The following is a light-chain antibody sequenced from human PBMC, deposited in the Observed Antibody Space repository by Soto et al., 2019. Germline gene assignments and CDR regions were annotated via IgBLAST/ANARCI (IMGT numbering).Light chain of an antibody. CDR1: SSDVGSYNL. CDR3: CSYAGSSTFWV. CDR2: EGS. V-gene: IGLV2-23*03. Sequence: QYVLTQPASVSGSPGQSITISCTGTSSDVGSYNLVSWYQHHPGKAPKLMIYEGSKRPSGVSNRFSGSKSGNTASLTISGLQAEDEADYYCCSYAGSSTFWVFGGGTKVTVL. J-gene: IGLJ3*02.